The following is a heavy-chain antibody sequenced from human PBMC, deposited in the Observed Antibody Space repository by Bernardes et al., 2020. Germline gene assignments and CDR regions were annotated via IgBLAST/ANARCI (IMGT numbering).Heavy chain of an antibody. CDR1: GFTFTSYA. V-gene: IGHV3-23*01. CDR2: ISGSGGRT. CDR3: AKKNVIASRPDSPFHY. D-gene: IGHD6-6*01. Sequence: VESLFLSCAASGFTFTSYALTWVRQAPGAGLEWVSGISGSGGRTYYADSVRDRFTISRDNFKNILFLHMSSLGAEDTAVYYCAKKNVIASRPDSPFHYWGQGALVTVSS. J-gene: IGHJ4*02.